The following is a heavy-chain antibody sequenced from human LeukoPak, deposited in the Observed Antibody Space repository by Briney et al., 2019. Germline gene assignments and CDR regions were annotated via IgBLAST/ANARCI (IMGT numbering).Heavy chain of an antibody. CDR2: IRYDGSNK. V-gene: IGHV3-30*02. D-gene: IGHD6-6*01. CDR3: AKGGDIAARPFYFDY. J-gene: IGHJ4*02. Sequence: PGGSLRLSCAASGFTFSSYWMSWVRQAPGKGLEWVAFIRYDGSNKYYADSVKGRFTISRDNSKNTLYLQMNSLRAEDTAVYYCAKGGDIAARPFYFDYWGQGTLVTVSS. CDR1: GFTFSSYW.